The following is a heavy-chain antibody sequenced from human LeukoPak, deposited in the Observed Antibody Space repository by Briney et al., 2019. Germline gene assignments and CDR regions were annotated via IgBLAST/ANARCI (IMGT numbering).Heavy chain of an antibody. D-gene: IGHD4-17*01. CDR1: GFTFSSYE. J-gene: IGHJ4*02. Sequence: QPGGSLRLSCAASGFTFSSYEMNWVRQAPGKGLEWVSVIYSGGSTYYADSVKGRFTISRDNSKNTLYLQMNSLRAEDTAVYYCATTPYGDYGECYWGQGTLVTVSS. CDR2: IYSGGST. CDR3: ATTPYGDYGECY. V-gene: IGHV3-53*01.